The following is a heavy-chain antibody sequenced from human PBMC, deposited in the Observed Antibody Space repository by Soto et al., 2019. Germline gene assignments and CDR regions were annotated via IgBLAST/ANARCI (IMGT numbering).Heavy chain of an antibody. V-gene: IGHV3-23*05. D-gene: IGHD3-10*01. Sequence: PGGSLRLSCTASGLPHSSFAMMWVRQAPGKGLECVPGIYGSGRGIEYADSVKGRFTISRDNSKNTVYLQMTDLRADDTAVYYCARSLDVFLWLGELLSLGFDSWGQGTLVTVPS. J-gene: IGHJ4*02. CDR1: GLPHSSFA. CDR2: IYGSGRGI. CDR3: ARSLDVFLWLGELLSLGFDS.